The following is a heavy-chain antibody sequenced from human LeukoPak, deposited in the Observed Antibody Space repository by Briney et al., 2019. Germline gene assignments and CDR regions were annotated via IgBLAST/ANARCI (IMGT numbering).Heavy chain of an antibody. CDR1: GFTFDDYA. V-gene: IGHV3-21*01. J-gene: IGHJ4*02. CDR2: ISSSSSYI. D-gene: IGHD6-6*01. CDR3: ARDGASIAARPDVY. Sequence: PGRSLRLSCAASGFTFDDYAMHWVRQAPGKGLEWVSSISSSSSYIYYADSVKGRFTISRDNAKNSLYLQMNSLRAEDTAVYYCARDGASIAARPDVYWGQGTLVTVSS.